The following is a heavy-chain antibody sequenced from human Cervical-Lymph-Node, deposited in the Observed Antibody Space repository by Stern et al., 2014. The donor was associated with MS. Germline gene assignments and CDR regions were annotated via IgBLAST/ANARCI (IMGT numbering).Heavy chain of an antibody. CDR2: IIAVYGTA. V-gene: IGHV1-69*01. D-gene: IGHD4-17*01. Sequence: VQLEESGAEVKKPGSSVKVSCKASGSTFSTYPIIWVRQAPGQGLEWMGVIIAVYGTANYAQKIQGRVTITAADSSSTAYMELSSLRSEDTAVYYCASPVTLTVGAMDVWGQGTTITVSS. J-gene: IGHJ6*02. CDR3: ASPVTLTVGAMDV. CDR1: GSTFSTYP.